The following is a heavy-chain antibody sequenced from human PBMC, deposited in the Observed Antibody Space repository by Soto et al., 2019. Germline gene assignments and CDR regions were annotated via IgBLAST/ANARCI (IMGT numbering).Heavy chain of an antibody. CDR1: GGSISSYY. D-gene: IGHD1-26*01. Sequence: PSETLSLTCTVSGGSISSYYWSWIRQPPGKGLEWIGYIYYSGYTNYNPSLKSRVTISVDTSKNQFSLKLSSVTAADTAVYYCARATGIVGATWRFDPWGQGTLVTVSS. J-gene: IGHJ5*02. CDR2: IYYSGYT. CDR3: ARATGIVGATWRFDP. V-gene: IGHV4-59*01.